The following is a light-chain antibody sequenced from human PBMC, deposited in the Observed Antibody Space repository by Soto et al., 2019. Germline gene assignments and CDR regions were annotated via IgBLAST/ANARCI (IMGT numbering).Light chain of an antibody. CDR1: SGYSSYI. CDR3: ETWDSNTRV. CDR2: LEGSGSY. V-gene: IGLV4-60*02. J-gene: IGLJ3*02. Sequence: QPVLTQSSSASASLGSSVKLTCTLSSGYSSYIIAWHQQQPGKAPRYLMKLEGSGSYNKGSGVPDRFSGYSSGADRYLTISNLQFEDEADYYCETWDSNTRVFGGGTKLTVL.